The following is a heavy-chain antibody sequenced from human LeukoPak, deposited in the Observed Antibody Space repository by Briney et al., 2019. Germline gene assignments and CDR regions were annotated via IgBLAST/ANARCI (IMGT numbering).Heavy chain of an antibody. J-gene: IGHJ6*02. V-gene: IGHV3-66*01. CDR1: GFIVSSYY. D-gene: IGHD2-21*02. CDR2: IYSGGTT. Sequence: PGGSLRLSCAASGFIVSSYYMSWVRQAPGKGLEWVSIIYSGGTTYYADSVKGRFTISRDNSKNTLYLQMNSLRAEDTAVYYCARDSVGTTTAQYGMDVWGQGTTVTVSS. CDR3: ARDSVGTTTAQYGMDV.